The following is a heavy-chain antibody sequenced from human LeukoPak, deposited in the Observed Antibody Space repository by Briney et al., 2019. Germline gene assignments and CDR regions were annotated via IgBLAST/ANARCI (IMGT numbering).Heavy chain of an antibody. D-gene: IGHD5-18*01. Sequence: GRSLRLSCAASGFTFSSYVMHWVRQAPGKGVAWVALISYDGSNKYYADSVKGRFTISRDSSKNTLYLQMNSLRPEDTAIYYCAKGGYGIQLWWAFDIWGQGTMVTVSS. V-gene: IGHV3-30*18. CDR1: GFTFSSYV. J-gene: IGHJ3*02. CDR2: ISYDGSNK. CDR3: AKGGYGIQLWWAFDI.